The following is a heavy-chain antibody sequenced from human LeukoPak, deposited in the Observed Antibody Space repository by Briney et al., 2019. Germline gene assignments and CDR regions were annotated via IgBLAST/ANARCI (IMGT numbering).Heavy chain of an antibody. Sequence: GVSLRLSCAASGFTFSSYAMHWVRQAPGKGLEWVAVIWYGGSHEYYADSVKGRFTISRDNSNSTLYLQINSLKAEDTAVYYCASLYYYTSGSYSTTMAAGVFDVWGQGTMVTVSS. V-gene: IGHV3-33*01. D-gene: IGHD3-10*01. CDR1: GFTFSSYA. CDR2: IWYGGSHE. CDR3: ASLYYYTSGSYSTTMAAGVFDV. J-gene: IGHJ3*01.